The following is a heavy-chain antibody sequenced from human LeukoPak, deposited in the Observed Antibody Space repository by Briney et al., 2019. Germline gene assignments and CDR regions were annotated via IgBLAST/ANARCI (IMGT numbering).Heavy chain of an antibody. Sequence: GGPLRLSCAASGFTFSNYSMNWVRQAPGKGLEWVSYISSSSSTIYYADSVKGRFTISRDNAKNSLYLQMNSLRAEDTAVYYCARQADYIPGGAFDIWGQGTMVTVSS. D-gene: IGHD4-11*01. V-gene: IGHV3-48*01. CDR1: GFTFSNYS. J-gene: IGHJ3*02. CDR3: ARQADYIPGGAFDI. CDR2: ISSSSSTI.